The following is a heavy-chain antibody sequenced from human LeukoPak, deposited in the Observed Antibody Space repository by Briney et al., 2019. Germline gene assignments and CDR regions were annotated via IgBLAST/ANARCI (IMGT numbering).Heavy chain of an antibody. D-gene: IGHD6-19*01. V-gene: IGHV1-2*02. CDR2: INPNSGGT. Sequence: ASVKVSCKASEYTFTGYYMHWVRQAPGQGLEWMGWINPNSGGTNYAQKFQGRVTMTRDTSISTAYMELSRLRSDDTAVYYCARDGVYSSGWYVDYWGQGTLVTVSS. J-gene: IGHJ4*02. CDR3: ARDGVYSSGWYVDY. CDR1: EYTFTGYY.